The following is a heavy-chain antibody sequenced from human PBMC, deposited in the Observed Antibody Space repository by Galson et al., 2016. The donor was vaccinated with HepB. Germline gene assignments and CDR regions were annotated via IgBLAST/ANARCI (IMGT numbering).Heavy chain of an antibody. CDR2: ITSSGDAT. CDR1: GFSFSNSG. J-gene: IGHJ4*02. D-gene: IGHD3-16*01. V-gene: IGHV3-23*01. Sequence: SLRLSCAASGFSFSNSGMSWVRQAPGRGLEWVSGITSSGDATHYADFVKGRFTIARDNSKNTLYLYMNNLTAGDTAIYYCGKHGGFDYWGRGALVTVSS. CDR3: GKHGGFDY.